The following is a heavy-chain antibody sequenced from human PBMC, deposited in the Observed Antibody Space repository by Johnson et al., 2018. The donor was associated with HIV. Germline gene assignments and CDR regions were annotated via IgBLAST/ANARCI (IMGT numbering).Heavy chain of an antibody. CDR2: ISYGGTYK. Sequence: QVQLVESGGGLVQPGGSLRLSCAASGFSFGSYGMHWVRQAPGKGLEWVAIISYGGTYKYYADSVKGRFTISRDNSNNTLYLQMNSLRAEDTAGYYCAKERSWAFDIWGQGTMVTVS. J-gene: IGHJ3*02. CDR1: GFSFGSYG. V-gene: IGHV3-30*18. CDR3: AKERSWAFDI. D-gene: IGHD7-27*01.